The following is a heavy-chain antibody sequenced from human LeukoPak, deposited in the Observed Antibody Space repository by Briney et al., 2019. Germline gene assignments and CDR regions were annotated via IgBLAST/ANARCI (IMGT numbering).Heavy chain of an antibody. D-gene: IGHD2-15*01. V-gene: IGHV5-51*01. CDR1: GYRFTSYW. Sequence: GESLKISCKGSGYRFTSYWIGWVRQMPGKGLEWMGIIYPGDSETRYSPSFQGQVTFSADKSISTAYLQWSSLKASDTGIYYCARRLRYCGGGGCYADGRAADYWGQGTLVTVSS. CDR3: ARRLRYCGGGGCYADGRAADY. CDR2: IYPGDSET. J-gene: IGHJ4*02.